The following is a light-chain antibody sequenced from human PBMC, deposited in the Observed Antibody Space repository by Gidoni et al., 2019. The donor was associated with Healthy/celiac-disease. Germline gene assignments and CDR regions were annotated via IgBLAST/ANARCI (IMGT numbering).Light chain of an antibody. CDR1: SGSIASNY. Sequence: FLLPQPHSVSESPGKPVTISCTASSGSIASNYVQWYQQRPGSAPTTVIYEDNQRPSGVPDRFSGSIDSSSNSASLTISGLKTEDEADYYCQSYDSSNHVVFGGGTKLTVL. CDR2: EDN. CDR3: QSYDSSNHVV. V-gene: IGLV6-57*02. J-gene: IGLJ2*01.